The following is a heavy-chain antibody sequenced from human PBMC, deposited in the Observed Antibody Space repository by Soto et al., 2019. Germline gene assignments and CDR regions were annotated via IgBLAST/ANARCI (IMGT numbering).Heavy chain of an antibody. CDR3: RSSTSCYDESCVDV. D-gene: IGHD2-2*01. V-gene: IGHV4-34*01. Sequence: SETLSLTCAVYGGSFSPYYWTWIRQTPGRGLEWIGSLYHIGSTHYNTSLKSRVTISVDTSKNHFSLELSSVTAADTAIYYCRSSTSCYDESCVDVWGQGTMVTVSS. CDR2: LYHIGST. J-gene: IGHJ6*02. CDR1: GGSFSPYY.